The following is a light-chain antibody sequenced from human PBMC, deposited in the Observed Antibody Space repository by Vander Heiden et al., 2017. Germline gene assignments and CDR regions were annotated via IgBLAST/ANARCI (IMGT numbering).Light chain of an antibody. CDR1: QGISNY. J-gene: IGKJ4*01. Sequence: DIQMTQSPSSLSASVGDSDTLTCRASQGISNYLAWYQQKPGKVPKLLIFATSTWQSGVPSRFSGSGSGTDFTLTISSLQPEDVATYYCQKYDSAPLTFGGGTKVEIK. V-gene: IGKV1-27*01. CDR2: ATS. CDR3: QKYDSAPLT.